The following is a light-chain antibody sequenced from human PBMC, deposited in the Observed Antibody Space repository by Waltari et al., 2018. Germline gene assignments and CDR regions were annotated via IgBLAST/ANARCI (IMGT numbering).Light chain of an antibody. Sequence: DIVMTQSPLSLPVTPGEPASISFRSSQSLLHSNGYNYLDWYLQKPGQSPQLLIYLGSNRASGVPDRFSGSGSGTEFTLTISSLQAADVAVYYCQQCYSTPYTFGQGTKLEIK. CDR2: LGS. CDR1: QSLLHSNGYNY. CDR3: QQCYSTPYT. J-gene: IGKJ2*01. V-gene: IGKV2-28*01.